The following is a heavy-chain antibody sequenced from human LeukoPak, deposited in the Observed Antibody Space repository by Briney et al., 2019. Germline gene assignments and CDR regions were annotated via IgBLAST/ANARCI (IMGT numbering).Heavy chain of an antibody. J-gene: IGHJ4*02. CDR1: GFTFSNYA. V-gene: IGHV3-23*01. CDR2: ISGSGGST. CDR3: AKDAQASAYYYDSSGSFFDY. D-gene: IGHD3-22*01. Sequence: GGSLRLSCAASGFTFSNYAMSWVRQAPGKGLDWVSVISGSGGSTNYADSVKGRFTISRDNSKNTLYLQMNSLRAEDTAVYYCAKDAQASAYYYDSSGSFFDYWGQGTLVTVSS.